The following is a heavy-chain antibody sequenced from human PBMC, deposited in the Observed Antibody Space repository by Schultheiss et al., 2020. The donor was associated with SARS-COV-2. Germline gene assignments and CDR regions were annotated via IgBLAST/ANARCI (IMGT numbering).Heavy chain of an antibody. D-gene: IGHD6-13*01. CDR1: GGSISSGGYY. Sequence: LRLSCTVSGGSISSGGYYWSWIRQHPGKGLEWIGSIYHSGSTYYNPSLKSRVTISVDTSKNQFSLKLSSVTAADTAVYYCAGRSSSSWYYFDYWGQGTLVTVSS. V-gene: IGHV4-31*03. J-gene: IGHJ4*02. CDR3: AGRSSSSWYYFDY. CDR2: IYHSGST.